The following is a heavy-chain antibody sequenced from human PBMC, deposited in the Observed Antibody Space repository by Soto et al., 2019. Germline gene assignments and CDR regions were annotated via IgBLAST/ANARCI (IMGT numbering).Heavy chain of an antibody. CDR1: GYSISSSNW. J-gene: IGHJ4*02. CDR2: IYYSGST. Sequence: QVQLQESGPGLVKPSDTLSLTCAVSGYSISSSNWWGWIRQPPGKGLEWIGYIYYSGSTYYNPSLKSRVTMSVATSKNQFSLKLSSVTAVDTAVYYCARSFSFYCSSTSCYPPGFDYWGQGTLVTVSS. CDR3: ARSFSFYCSSTSCYPPGFDY. V-gene: IGHV4-28*01. D-gene: IGHD2-2*01.